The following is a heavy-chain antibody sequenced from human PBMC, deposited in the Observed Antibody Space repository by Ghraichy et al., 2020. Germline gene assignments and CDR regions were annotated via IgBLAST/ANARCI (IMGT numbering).Heavy chain of an antibody. D-gene: IGHD2-2*01. V-gene: IGHV4-34*01. Sequence: SETLSLTCAVYGGSFSGYYWSWIRQPPGKGLEWIGEINHSGSTNYNPSLKSRVTISVDTSNNQFSLKLSSVTAADTAVYSCARLPHTVLVPAAFDYWGQGTLVTVSS. CDR1: GGSFSGYY. J-gene: IGHJ4*02. CDR3: ARLPHTVLVPAAFDY. CDR2: INHSGST.